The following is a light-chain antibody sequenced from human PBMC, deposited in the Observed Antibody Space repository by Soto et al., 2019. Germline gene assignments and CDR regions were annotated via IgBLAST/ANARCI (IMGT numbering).Light chain of an antibody. J-gene: IGKJ2*01. CDR2: SAS. CDR1: QSVSSIY. V-gene: IGKV3-20*01. Sequence: EIVLTQSPGTLSLSPGERATLSCRASQSVSSIYLAWYQQKPGQAPRLLIYSASSRATGIPDRFSGSGSGTDFTLTISRLEPEDFAVYYCQQYGSSMYTFGQGTKLEIK. CDR3: QQYGSSMYT.